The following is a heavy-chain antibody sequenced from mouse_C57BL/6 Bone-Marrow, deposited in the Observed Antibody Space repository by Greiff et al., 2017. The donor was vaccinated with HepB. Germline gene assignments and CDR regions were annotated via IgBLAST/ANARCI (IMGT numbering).Heavy chain of an antibody. CDR2: ISYDGSN. Sequence: VQLQQSGPGLVKPSQSLSLTCSVTGYSITSGYYWNWIRQFPGNKLEWMGYISYDGSNNYNPSLKNRISITRDTSKNQFFLKLNSVTTEDTATYYCARAPTTVVARIDYAMDYWGQGTSVTVSS. V-gene: IGHV3-6*01. CDR1: GYSITSGYY. D-gene: IGHD1-1*01. J-gene: IGHJ4*01. CDR3: ARAPTTVVARIDYAMDY.